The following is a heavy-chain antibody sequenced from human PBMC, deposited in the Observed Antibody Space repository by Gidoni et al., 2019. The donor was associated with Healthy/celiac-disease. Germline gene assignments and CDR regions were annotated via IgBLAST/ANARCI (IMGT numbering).Heavy chain of an antibody. CDR3: AREGLDYGGNSRFDY. Sequence: QVQLVQSGAEVKKPGSSVKVSCKASVGTFSSYAISWVRQATGQGLEWMGRIIPLLSIANYAQKFQGRVTITADKSTSTAYMELSSLRSEDTAVYYCAREGLDYGGNSRFDYWGQGTLVTVSS. CDR2: IIPLLSIA. D-gene: IGHD4-17*01. CDR1: VGTFSSYA. V-gene: IGHV1-69*04. J-gene: IGHJ4*02.